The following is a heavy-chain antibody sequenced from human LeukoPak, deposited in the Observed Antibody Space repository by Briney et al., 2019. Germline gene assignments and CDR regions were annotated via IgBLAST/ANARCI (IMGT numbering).Heavy chain of an antibody. CDR2: RYYSGGT. CDR3: APYGSGNYWGRIY. V-gene: IGHV4-39*01. Sequence: PSETLSLTCTVSGDSISSSSYYWGWIRQPPGKGLEWIGSRYYSGGTFYSPSLKTRVTISVDTSKNEFSLKLSSLTAADTAIYYCAPYGSGNYWGRIYWGQRTLVTVSS. J-gene: IGHJ4*02. CDR1: GDSISSSSYY. D-gene: IGHD3-10*01.